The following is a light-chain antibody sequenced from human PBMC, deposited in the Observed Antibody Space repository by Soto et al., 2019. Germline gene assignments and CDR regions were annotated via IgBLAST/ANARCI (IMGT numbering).Light chain of an antibody. J-gene: IGKJ1*01. V-gene: IGKV1-17*03. Sequence: DIDITHSPCAMSASVGDRVTISCRASQGIGNYLAWFQQKPGKVPKRLIYGISSLQSGVPSRFSGSGSGTEFTLTINSLQPEDVATYYCLQSSRYPWTFGQGTKVDIK. CDR2: GIS. CDR3: LQSSRYPWT. CDR1: QGIGNY.